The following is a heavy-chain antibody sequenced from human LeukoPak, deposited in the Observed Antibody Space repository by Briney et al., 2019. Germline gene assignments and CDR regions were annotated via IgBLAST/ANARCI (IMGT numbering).Heavy chain of an antibody. CDR3: ASAAFYDGGGY. Sequence: GASVKVSCKASGGTFSSYAISWVRQAPGQGLEWMGGIIPIFGTANYAQKFQGRVTITADESTSTAYMELSSLRSEDTAVYCCASAAFYDGGGYWGQGTLVTVSS. V-gene: IGHV1-69*13. CDR1: GGTFSSYA. D-gene: IGHD2/OR15-2a*01. J-gene: IGHJ4*02. CDR2: IIPIFGTA.